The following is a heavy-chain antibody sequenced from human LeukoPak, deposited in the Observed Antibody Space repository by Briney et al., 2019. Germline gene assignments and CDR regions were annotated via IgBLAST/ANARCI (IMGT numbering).Heavy chain of an antibody. V-gene: IGHV3-43*02. D-gene: IGHD6-13*01. CDR1: GFTLNINA. CDR3: AKGSSWFDY. J-gene: IGHJ4*02. Sequence: PGGPLEFPWAASGFTLNINARHGVRQVPGKGLEWVSAISGDGGSTYYADSVKGRFTISRDNSKNSLYLQMNSLRTEDTALYYCAKGSSWFDYWGQGTLVTVSS. CDR2: ISGDGGST.